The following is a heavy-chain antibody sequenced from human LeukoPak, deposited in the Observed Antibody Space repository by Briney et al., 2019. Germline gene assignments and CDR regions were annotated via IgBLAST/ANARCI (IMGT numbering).Heavy chain of an antibody. CDR3: ASGIQLWLRY. CDR2: IYHSGST. J-gene: IGHJ4*02. Sequence: SETLSLTCTVSGYSISSGYYWGWIRQPPGKGLEWIGSIYHSGSTYYNPSLKSRGTISVDTSKNQFSLKLSSVTAADTAVYYCASGIQLWLRYWGQGTLVTVSS. D-gene: IGHD5-18*01. CDR1: GYSISSGYY. V-gene: IGHV4-38-2*02.